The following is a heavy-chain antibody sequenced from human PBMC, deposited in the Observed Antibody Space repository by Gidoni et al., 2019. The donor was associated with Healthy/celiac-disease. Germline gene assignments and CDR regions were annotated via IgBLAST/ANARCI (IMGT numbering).Heavy chain of an antibody. Sequence: QVQLMQSLADVKKPADSLNLSCKASGYTFTSYGISWVRQAPGQGLEWMGWISAYNGNTNYAQKLQGRVTMTTDTSTSTAYMELRSRRSDDTAVYYCARVRESGNWFDPWGQGTLVTVSS. D-gene: IGHD3-16*01. CDR2: ISAYNGNT. CDR3: ARVRESGNWFDP. J-gene: IGHJ5*02. CDR1: GYTFTSYG. V-gene: IGHV1-18*01.